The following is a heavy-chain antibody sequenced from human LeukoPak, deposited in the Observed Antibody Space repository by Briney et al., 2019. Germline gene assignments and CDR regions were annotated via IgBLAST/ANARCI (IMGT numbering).Heavy chain of an antibody. J-gene: IGHJ3*02. V-gene: IGHV4-61*02. Sequence: PSETLSLTCTVSGGSISSGTYYWSWIRQPAGKGLEWIGRIYISGSTNYNPSLKSRVTISVDTSKNQFSLKLSSMTAADTAVYYCARRQIGGSYYVGAFDIWGQGTMVTVSS. CDR2: IYISGST. CDR1: GGSISSGTYY. CDR3: ARRQIGGSYYVGAFDI. D-gene: IGHD1-26*01.